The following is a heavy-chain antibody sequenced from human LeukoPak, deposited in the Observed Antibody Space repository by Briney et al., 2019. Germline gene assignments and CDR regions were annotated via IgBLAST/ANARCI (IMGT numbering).Heavy chain of an antibody. CDR3: ARGVWIYSY. J-gene: IGHJ4*02. CDR1: GDSISSSIYY. CDR2: IYYSGST. V-gene: IGHV4-39*01. D-gene: IGHD5-12*01. Sequence: PSETLSLTCTVSGDSISSSIYYWGWIRQPPGKGLEWMGSIYYSGSTYYNPSLKSRVTVSVYTSKNQFSLKLTSVTAADTAVYYCARGVWIYSYWGQGTLVTVS.